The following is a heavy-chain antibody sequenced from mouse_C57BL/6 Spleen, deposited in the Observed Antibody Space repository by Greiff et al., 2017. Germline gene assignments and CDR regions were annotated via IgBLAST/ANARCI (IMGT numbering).Heavy chain of an antibody. CDR2: IIPSTGGT. Sequence: EVKLMESGPELVKPGASVKISCKASGYSFTGYYMNWVKQSSEKSLEWIGEIIPSTGGTTYNQKFKAKATLTVDKSSSTAYMQLKSLTSEDSAVYYCARSYSNYFDYWGQGTTLTVSS. J-gene: IGHJ2*01. CDR1: GYSFTGYY. CDR3: ARSYSNYFDY. V-gene: IGHV1-42*01. D-gene: IGHD2-5*01.